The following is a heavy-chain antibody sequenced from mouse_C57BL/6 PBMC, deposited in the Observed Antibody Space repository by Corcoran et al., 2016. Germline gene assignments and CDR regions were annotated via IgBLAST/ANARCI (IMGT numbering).Heavy chain of an antibody. V-gene: IGHV1-75*01. J-gene: IGHJ3*01. Sequence: QVQLQPAGPDLVNPGASVKQSCKASGYTFTYYYINWVKQRPGQGLEWIGWIFPGSGSTYYNEKFKGKATLTVDKSSSTAYMLLSSLTSEDSAVYCGARSGWERAWFAYWGQGTLVTVSA. CDR2: IFPGSGST. CDR3: ARSGWERAWFAY. CDR1: GYTFTYYY. D-gene: IGHD3-2*02.